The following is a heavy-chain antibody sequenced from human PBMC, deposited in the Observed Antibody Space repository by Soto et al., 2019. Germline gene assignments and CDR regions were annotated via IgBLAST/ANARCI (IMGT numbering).Heavy chain of an antibody. CDR1: GASISGFY. Sequence: SETLSLTCTVSGASISGFYWSWIRKSAGKGLEWIGRIYATGTTDYNPTLKSRVMMSVDTSKKQFSLKLRAVTAADTAVYYYVRDGTKTLRDWFDPWGQG. J-gene: IGHJ5*02. D-gene: IGHD1-1*01. V-gene: IGHV4-4*07. CDR2: IYATGTT. CDR3: VRDGTKTLRDWFDP.